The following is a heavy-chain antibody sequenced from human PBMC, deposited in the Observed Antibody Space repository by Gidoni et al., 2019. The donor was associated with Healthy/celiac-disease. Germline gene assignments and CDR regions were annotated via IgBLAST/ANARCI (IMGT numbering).Heavy chain of an antibody. CDR1: DYIFTSYW. CDR2: IYPGDSDT. Sequence: QLVQSGAEVKKPGQSLKISCKGSDYIFTSYWIGWVRQMPGKGLAWMGIIYPGDSDTRYSPAFQGQVTISADKSISTAYLQWSSLKASDTDMYYCAKSGYSYGWFDYWGQGTLVTVSS. J-gene: IGHJ4*02. CDR3: AKSGYSYGWFDY. D-gene: IGHD5-18*01. V-gene: IGHV5-51*01.